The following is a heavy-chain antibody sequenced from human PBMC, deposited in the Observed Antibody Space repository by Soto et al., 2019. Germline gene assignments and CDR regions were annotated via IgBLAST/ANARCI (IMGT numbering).Heavy chain of an antibody. CDR3: ARRGVGAAAGTGRVDY. CDR2: IYYSGST. CDR1: GGSISSSSYY. J-gene: IGHJ4*02. D-gene: IGHD6-13*01. Sequence: SETLSLTCTVSGGSISSSSYYWGWIRQPPGKGLEWIGSIYYSGSTYYNPSLKSRVTISVDTSKNQFSLKLSSVTAADKAVYYCARRGVGAAAGTGRVDYWGQGTLVTVSS. V-gene: IGHV4-39*01.